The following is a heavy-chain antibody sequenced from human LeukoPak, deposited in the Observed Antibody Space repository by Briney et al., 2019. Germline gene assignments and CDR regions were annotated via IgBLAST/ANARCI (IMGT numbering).Heavy chain of an antibody. J-gene: IGHJ4*02. V-gene: IGHV4-39*01. D-gene: IGHD2/OR15-2a*01. CDR3: ARHSRVFDY. CDR2: IYYSGST. Sequence: SETLSLTCTVSGGSISSSSYYWGWIRQPPVKGLEWIGSIYYSGSTYYNPSLKSRVTISVDTSKNQFSLKLSSVTAADTAVYYCARHSRVFDYWGQGTLVTVSS. CDR1: GGSISSSSYY.